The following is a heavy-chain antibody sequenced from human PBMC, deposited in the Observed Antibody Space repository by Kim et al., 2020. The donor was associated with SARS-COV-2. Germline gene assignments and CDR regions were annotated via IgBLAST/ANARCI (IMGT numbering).Heavy chain of an antibody. Sequence: GGSLRLSCVGSGFSFTNYAMSWVRQAPGKGLDWVSRISGSGGDTFYADSVKGRFTISRDNSKITLYLQMNSLRVEDTAVYYCTRFKWFGEEGFWGQGTLVTVSS. CDR1: GFSFTNYA. V-gene: IGHV3-23*01. CDR3: TRFKWFGEEGF. CDR2: ISGSGGDT. J-gene: IGHJ4*02. D-gene: IGHD3-10*01.